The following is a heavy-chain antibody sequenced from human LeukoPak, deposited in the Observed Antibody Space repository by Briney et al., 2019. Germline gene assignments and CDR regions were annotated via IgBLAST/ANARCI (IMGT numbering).Heavy chain of an antibody. CDR2: INHSGST. CDR3: ARGRGLLWFGELPDY. J-gene: IGHJ4*02. D-gene: IGHD3-10*01. Sequence: PSETLSLTCAVYGGSFSGYYWSWIRQPPGKGLEWIGEINHSGSTNYNPSLKSRVTISVDTSKNQFSLKLSSVTAADTAVYYCARGRGLLWFGELPDYWGQGTLVTVSS. V-gene: IGHV4-34*01. CDR1: GGSFSGYY.